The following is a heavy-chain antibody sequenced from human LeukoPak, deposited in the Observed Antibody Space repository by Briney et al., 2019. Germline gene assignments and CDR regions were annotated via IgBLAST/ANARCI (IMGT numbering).Heavy chain of an antibody. CDR1: GFTFDDYA. CDR2: ISWNSGSI. V-gene: IGHV3-9*01. CDR3: AKVPYYDILTGQPYFDL. D-gene: IGHD3-9*01. Sequence: GRSLRLSCAASGFTFDDYAMHWVRQAPGKGLEWVSGISWNSGSIGYADSVKGRFTISRDNAKNSLYLQMNSLRAEDTALYYCAKVPYYDILTGQPYFDLWGRGTLVTVSS. J-gene: IGHJ2*01.